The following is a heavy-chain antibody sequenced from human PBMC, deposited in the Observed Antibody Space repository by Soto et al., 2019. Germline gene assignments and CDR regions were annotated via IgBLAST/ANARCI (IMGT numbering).Heavy chain of an antibody. V-gene: IGHV3-21*02. D-gene: IGHD3-9*01. J-gene: IGHJ6*03. CDR3: VRDFGRYFRSGYMDV. CDR1: GFTFSAFS. Sequence: EVRLVESGGGLVKPGGSLRLSCAGSGFTFSAFSMNWVRQAPGNGLEWLSSINEDSTYIYYGDSLRARSTISRDNAKDSLYLQIDSQRAEDTAVYYCVRDFGRYFRSGYMDVWGDGATVIVS. CDR2: INEDSTYI.